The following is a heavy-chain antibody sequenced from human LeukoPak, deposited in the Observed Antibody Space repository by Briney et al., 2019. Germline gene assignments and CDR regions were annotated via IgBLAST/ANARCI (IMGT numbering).Heavy chain of an antibody. D-gene: IGHD2/OR15-2a*01. CDR3: ARTSALSFDY. J-gene: IGHJ4*02. Sequence: PGGSLRLSCAASGFTFRGYAMSWVRQAPGKGLEWVSGISGSGTTTYYADSVKGRFTISRDNSKNTPYLQMNSLRAEDTAVYYCARTSALSFDYWGQGTLITVSS. V-gene: IGHV3-23*01. CDR2: ISGSGTTT. CDR1: GFTFRGYA.